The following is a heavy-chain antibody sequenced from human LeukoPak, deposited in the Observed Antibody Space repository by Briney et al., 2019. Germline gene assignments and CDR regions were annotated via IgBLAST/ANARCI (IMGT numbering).Heavy chain of an antibody. CDR3: ARDGSSGYYLFDY. V-gene: IGHV1-69*13. CDR2: IIPIFGTA. CDR1: GGTFISYA. Sequence: ASVKVSCKASGGTFISYAISWVRQAPGQGLEWMGGIIPIFGTANYAQKFQGRVAITADESTSTAYMELSSLRSEDTAVYYCARDGSSGYYLFDYWGQGTLVTVSS. J-gene: IGHJ4*02. D-gene: IGHD3-22*01.